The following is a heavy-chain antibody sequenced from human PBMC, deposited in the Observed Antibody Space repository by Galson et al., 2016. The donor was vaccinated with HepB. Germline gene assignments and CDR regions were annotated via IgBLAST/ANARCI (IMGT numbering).Heavy chain of an antibody. V-gene: IGHV6-1*01. D-gene: IGHD7-27*01. J-gene: IGHJ5*02. CDR1: GDSVSTNSAA. Sequence: CAISGDSVSTNSAAWHWIRQSPSRGLEWLGRTYYRSKWYNAYALSVKSRITINPDTSKNQISLQLNSVTPEDTAVYYCARAKANWDGGGDNWFDPWGQGTLVTVSS. CDR3: ARAKANWDGGGDNWFDP. CDR2: TYYRSKWYN.